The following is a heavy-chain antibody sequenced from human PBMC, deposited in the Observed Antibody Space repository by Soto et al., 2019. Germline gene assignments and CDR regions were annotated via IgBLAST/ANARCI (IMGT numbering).Heavy chain of an antibody. CDR3: ARVSPSHDYSEFYYYYYMDV. V-gene: IGHV3-11*01. CDR2: ISSSGSTI. Sequence: GGSLRLSCAASGFTFSDYYMSWIRQAPGKGLEWVSYISSSGSTIYYADSVKGRFTISRDNAKNSLYLQMNSLRAEDTAVYYCARVSPSHDYSEFYYYYYMDVWGKGTTVTVSS. J-gene: IGHJ6*03. CDR1: GFTFSDYY. D-gene: IGHD4-4*01.